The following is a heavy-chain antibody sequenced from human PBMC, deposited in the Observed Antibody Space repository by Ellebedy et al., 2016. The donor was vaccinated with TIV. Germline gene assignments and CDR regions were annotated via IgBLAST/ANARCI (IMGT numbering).Heavy chain of an antibody. CDR2: VTHTGDT. CDR1: GGSFSSASQS. D-gene: IGHD2/OR15-2a*01. Sequence: GSLRLXXSVTGGSFSSASQSWGWIRQSPGKGLEWIGEVTHTGDTNYNPSLESRVTMSVDTSKNEFSLRLSSVTAADTAVYYCARHVNHNSRADSWGQGTLVTVSS. J-gene: IGHJ4*02. V-gene: IGHV4-39*01. CDR3: ARHVNHNSRADS.